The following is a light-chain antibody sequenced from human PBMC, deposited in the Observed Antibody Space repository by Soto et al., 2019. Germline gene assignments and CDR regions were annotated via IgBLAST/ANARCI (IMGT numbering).Light chain of an antibody. CDR1: QSVSSY. CDR3: QQYGSSLFT. CDR2: DAS. V-gene: IGKV3-11*01. J-gene: IGKJ4*01. Sequence: EIVLTQSPATLSLSPGERATVSCRSSQSVSSYLAWYQQKPGQAPRLLIYDASNRATGIPARFSGSGSGTDFTLTISSLEPEDFAVYYCQQYGSSLFTFGGGTKVDI.